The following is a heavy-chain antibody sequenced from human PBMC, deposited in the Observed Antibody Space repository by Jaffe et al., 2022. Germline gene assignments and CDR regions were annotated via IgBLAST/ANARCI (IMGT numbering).Heavy chain of an antibody. CDR1: GFTFGDYA. J-gene: IGHJ5*02. V-gene: IGHV3-49*03. D-gene: IGHD2-15*01. CDR3: TRVGPPEDIVVVVAATRQSGWFDP. Sequence: EVQLVESGGGLVQPGRSLRLSCTASGFTFGDYAMSWFRQAPGKGLEWVGFIRSKAYGGTTEYAASVKGRFTISRDDSKSIAYLQMNSLKTEDTAVYYCTRVGPPEDIVVVVAATRQSGWFDPWGQGTLVTVSS. CDR2: IRSKAYGGTT.